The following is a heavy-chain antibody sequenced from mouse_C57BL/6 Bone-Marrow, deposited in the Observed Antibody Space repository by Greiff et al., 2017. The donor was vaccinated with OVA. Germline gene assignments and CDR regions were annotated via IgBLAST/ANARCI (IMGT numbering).Heavy chain of an antibody. CDR3: ARLHYGSSD. J-gene: IGHJ2*01. CDR2: IYPRSGNT. V-gene: IGHV1-81*01. D-gene: IGHD1-1*01. CDR1: GYTFTSYG. Sequence: VQLQQSGAELARPGASVKLSCKASGYTFTSYGISWVKQRTGQGLEWIGEIYPRSGNTYYNEKFKGKATLTADKSSSTAYMELRSLTSEDAAVYFCARLHYGSSDWGQGTTLTVSS.